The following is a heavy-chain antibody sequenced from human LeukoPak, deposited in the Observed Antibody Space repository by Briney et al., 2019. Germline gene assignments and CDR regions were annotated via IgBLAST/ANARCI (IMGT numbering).Heavy chain of an antibody. V-gene: IGHV4-34*01. CDR3: ASALGTYDFWSGYYRGSRNYGMDV. CDR1: GGSFSGYY. CDR2: INHSGST. D-gene: IGHD3-3*01. Sequence: SETLALTCAVYGGSFSGYYWGWIRPPPGKGLEWIGEINHSGSTNYHPSLKSRVTISVDTSKNQFSLKLSSVTAADTAVYYCASALGTYDFWSGYYRGSRNYGMDVWGQGTTVTVSS. J-gene: IGHJ6*02.